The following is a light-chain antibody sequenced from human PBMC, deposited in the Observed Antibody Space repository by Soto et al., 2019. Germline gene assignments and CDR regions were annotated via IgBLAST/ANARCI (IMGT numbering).Light chain of an antibody. Sequence: QSALTQPASVSGSPGQSITISCTGTSSDVGSYNLVSWYQQHPRKAPKLMISEVSKRPSGVSNRFSGSKSGNTASLTISGLQAEDEVDYYCCSYAGSSTFVVFGGGTKLTVL. J-gene: IGLJ2*01. CDR2: EVS. V-gene: IGLV2-23*02. CDR1: SSDVGSYNL. CDR3: CSYAGSSTFVV.